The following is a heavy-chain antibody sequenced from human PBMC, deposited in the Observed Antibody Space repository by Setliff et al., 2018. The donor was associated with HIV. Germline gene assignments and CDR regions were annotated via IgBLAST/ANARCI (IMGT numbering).Heavy chain of an antibody. Sequence: SVKVSCKASGGTFRTYGVSWVRLAPGQGLEWMGGIVPVLNRADYAQRFHGRVTITADETTNTVYMELRSLTPEDTAIYYCARKAGTTLHYHYYYMDVWGKGTTVTVSS. J-gene: IGHJ6*03. CDR3: ARKAGTTLHYHYYYMDV. CDR2: IVPVLNRA. D-gene: IGHD1-7*01. CDR1: GGTFRTYG. V-gene: IGHV1-69*10.